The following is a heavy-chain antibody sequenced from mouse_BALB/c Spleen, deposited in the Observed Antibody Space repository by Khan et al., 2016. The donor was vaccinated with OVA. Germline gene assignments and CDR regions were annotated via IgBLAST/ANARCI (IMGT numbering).Heavy chain of an antibody. V-gene: IGHV5-9-3*01. D-gene: IGHD2-12*01. CDR3: ASSLVDYHAMDY. J-gene: IGHJ4*01. CDR2: ISTGGHYT. Sequence: EVELVESGGGLVKPGGSLKLSCSVSGFSFSSYGMSWVRQTPEKRLEWVATISTGGHYTFYSDSVKGRFTISRDNAKNTLYLQMSSLRSEDRAMYSCASSLVDYHAMDYWGQGTSVTVSS. CDR1: GFSFSSYG.